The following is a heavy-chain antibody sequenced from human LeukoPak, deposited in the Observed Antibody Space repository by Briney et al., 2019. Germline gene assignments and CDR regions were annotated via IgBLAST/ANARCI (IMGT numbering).Heavy chain of an antibody. V-gene: IGHV4-30-4*01. CDR3: ARVDTAMVTGFDY. CDR1: GGSISNGDYY. D-gene: IGHD5-18*01. Sequence: SQTLSLTCTVSGGSISNGDYYWSWIRQPPGKGLEWIGYIYYSGSTYYNPSLKSRVTISVDTSKNQFSLKLSSVTAADTAVYYCARVDTAMVTGFDYWGQGTLVTVSS. CDR2: IYYSGST. J-gene: IGHJ4*02.